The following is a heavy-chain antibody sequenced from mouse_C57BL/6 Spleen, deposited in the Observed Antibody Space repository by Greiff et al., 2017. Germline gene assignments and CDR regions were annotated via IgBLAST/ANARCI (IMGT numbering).Heavy chain of an antibody. D-gene: IGHD4-1*01. CDR2: IRLKSDNYAT. J-gene: IGHJ4*01. CDR1: GFTFSNYW. V-gene: IGHV6-3*01. Sequence: EVQRVESGGGLVQPGGSMKLSCVASGFTFSNYWMNWVRQSPETGLEWVAQIRLKSDNYATHYAESVKGRFTISRNDAKSSVYLQMNNLRAEDTGSYYCSLGRREGYYAMDYWGQGTSVTVSS. CDR3: SLGRREGYYAMDY.